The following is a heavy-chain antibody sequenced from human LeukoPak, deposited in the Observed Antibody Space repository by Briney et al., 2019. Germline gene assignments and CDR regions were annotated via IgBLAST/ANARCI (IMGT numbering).Heavy chain of an antibody. Sequence: PGRSLSLLRAASGFSFDIHAMHWVRQPPGRGLECLAVVSADGRTAYYADSVKDRFTISRDNSKNTLFLQMNSLRPDDTAVYYCARDTYTNGCDDLDYWGQGTLVTVSS. D-gene: IGHD2-8*01. V-gene: IGHV3-30-3*01. J-gene: IGHJ4*02. CDR1: GFSFDIHA. CDR2: VSADGRTA. CDR3: ARDTYTNGCDDLDY.